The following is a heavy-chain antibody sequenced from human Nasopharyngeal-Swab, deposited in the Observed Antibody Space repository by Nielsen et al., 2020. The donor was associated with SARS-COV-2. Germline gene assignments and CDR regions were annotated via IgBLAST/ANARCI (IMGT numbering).Heavy chain of an antibody. D-gene: IGHD1-26*01. CDR1: GFTFSSYG. J-gene: IGHJ4*02. Sequence: GGSLRLSCAASGFTFSSYGVHWVRQAPGKGLEWVAVIWYDGSNKYYADSVKGRFTISRDNSKNTLYLQMNSLRAEDTAVYYCARDGMVGATGVDYWGQGTLVTVSS. V-gene: IGHV3-33*01. CDR3: ARDGMVGATGVDY. CDR2: IWYDGSNK.